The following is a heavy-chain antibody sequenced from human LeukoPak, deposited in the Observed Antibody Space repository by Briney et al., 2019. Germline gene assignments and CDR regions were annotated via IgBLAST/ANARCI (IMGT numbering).Heavy chain of an antibody. CDR1: GGSISSGGYY. CDR3: ARANYSDSNRMGH. Sequence: PSQTLSLTCTVSGGSISSGGYYWSWIRQPPGKGLEWIGYIYHSGSTYYNPSLKSRVTISVDRSKNQFSLKLSSVTAADTAVYYCARANYSDSNRMGHRGQGTLVTVSS. CDR2: IYHSGST. J-gene: IGHJ1*01. V-gene: IGHV4-30-2*01. D-gene: IGHD3-22*01.